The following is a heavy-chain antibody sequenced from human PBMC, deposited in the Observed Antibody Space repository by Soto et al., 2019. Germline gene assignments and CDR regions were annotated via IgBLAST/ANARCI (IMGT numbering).Heavy chain of an antibody. V-gene: IGHV1-2*02. Sequence: ASVKVSCKASGYTFTGYYTHWVRQAPGQGLEWMGWINPNSGGTNYAQKFQGRVTMTRDTSISTAYMELSRLRSDDTAVYYCARGIAARLGWFDPWGQGTLVTVSS. CDR2: INPNSGGT. CDR3: ARGIAARLGWFDP. J-gene: IGHJ5*02. D-gene: IGHD6-6*01. CDR1: GYTFTGYY.